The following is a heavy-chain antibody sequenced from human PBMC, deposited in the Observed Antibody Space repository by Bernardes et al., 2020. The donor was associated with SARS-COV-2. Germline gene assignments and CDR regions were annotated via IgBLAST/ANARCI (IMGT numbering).Heavy chain of an antibody. CDR3: ARGGSGWHTMDV. Sequence: GGSLRLSCAASGFTFRNFWMHWVRQAPGKGLVWVSRISSDGSGTSYADSVKGRFTISRDNVRNTLFLQLNSLRADDTAVYYCARGGSGWHTMDVWGQGTTVTVSS. CDR1: GFTFRNFW. CDR2: ISSDGSGT. D-gene: IGHD6-19*01. J-gene: IGHJ6*02. V-gene: IGHV3-74*01.